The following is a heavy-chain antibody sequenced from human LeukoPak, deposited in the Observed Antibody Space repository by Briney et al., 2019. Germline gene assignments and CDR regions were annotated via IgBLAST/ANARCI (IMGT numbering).Heavy chain of an antibody. CDR3: ARGGYDYPYDY. V-gene: IGHV4-34*01. CDR2: INHSGST. D-gene: IGHD5-12*01. J-gene: IGHJ4*02. Sequence: SETLSLTCAVYGGSFSGYYWSWIRQPPGKGLEWIGEINHSGSTNYNPSLKSRVTISVDTSKNQFSLKLSSVTAADTAVYYCARGGYDYPYDYWGQGTLVTVSS. CDR1: GGSFSGYY.